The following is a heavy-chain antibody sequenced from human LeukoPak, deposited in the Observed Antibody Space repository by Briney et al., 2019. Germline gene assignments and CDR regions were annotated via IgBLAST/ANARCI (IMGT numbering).Heavy chain of an antibody. D-gene: IGHD3-22*01. CDR1: GSTFSHAW. V-gene: IGHV3-66*04. J-gene: IGHJ5*02. Sequence: PGGSLRLSCAASGSTFSHAWMTWVRQAPGKGLEWVSVIYSGGSTYYADSVKGRFTISRDNPKNTLYLQMNSLRVEDTAVYYCARPYYYDSSGYPWGQGTLVTVSS. CDR3: ARPYYYDSSGYP. CDR2: IYSGGST.